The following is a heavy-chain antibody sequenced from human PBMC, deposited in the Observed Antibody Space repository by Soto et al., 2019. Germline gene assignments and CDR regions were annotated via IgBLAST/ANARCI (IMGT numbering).Heavy chain of an antibody. CDR1: GFTFSSYS. D-gene: IGHD3-16*01. CDR3: ARDPGGGYFDY. J-gene: IGHJ4*02. Sequence: GGSLRLSCAASGFTFSSYSMNWVRQAPGKGLEWVSYISSSSSTIYYADSVKGRFTISRDNAKNSLYLQMNSLRAEDTAVYYCARDPGGGYFDYWGQGTLVTVSS. CDR2: ISSSSSTI. V-gene: IGHV3-48*01.